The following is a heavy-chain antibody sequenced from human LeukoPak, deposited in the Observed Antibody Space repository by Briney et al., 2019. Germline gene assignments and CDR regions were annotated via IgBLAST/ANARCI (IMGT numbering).Heavy chain of an antibody. V-gene: IGHV3-11*01. CDR2: INIGGTNT. CDR1: GFTFNDYY. J-gene: IGHJ5*02. Sequence: GGSLRLSCAASGFTFNDYYMSWIRQAPGKGLEWLSYINIGGTNTHYADSVKGRFTISRDNAKKSLYLEMNNLRAEDTAVYYCATDGAGFDTWGQGVLDTVSS. CDR3: ATDGAGFDT.